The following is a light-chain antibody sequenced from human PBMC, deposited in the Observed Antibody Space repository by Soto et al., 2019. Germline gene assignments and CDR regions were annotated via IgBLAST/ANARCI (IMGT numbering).Light chain of an antibody. CDR2: QVS. J-gene: IGLJ1*01. CDR3: SSYAGSNNFFV. V-gene: IGLV2-8*01. CDR1: SSDVGAYNH. Sequence: QSALTQPPSASGSPGQSVTISCSGSSSDVGAYNHVSWYQHHPGKAPKLMIYQVSKRLSGVPDRFSGSKSSNTASLTVSGLQAEDEADYFCSSYAGSNNFFVFGTGTKLTVL.